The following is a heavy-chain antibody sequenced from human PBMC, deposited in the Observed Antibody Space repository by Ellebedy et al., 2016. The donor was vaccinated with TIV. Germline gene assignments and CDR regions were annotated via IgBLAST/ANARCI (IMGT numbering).Heavy chain of an antibody. CDR1: GGSISSYY. CDR2: IYYSGST. V-gene: IGHV4-59*01. J-gene: IGHJ6*02. D-gene: IGHD3-10*01. Sequence: SETLSLTCTVSGGSISSYYWSWIRQPPGKGLEWIGYIYYSGSTNYNPSLKSRVTISVDTSKNQFSLKLSSVTAADTAVYYCARSPPGGSGSYYRDYYYYGMDVWGQGTTVTVSS. CDR3: ARSPPGGSGSYYRDYYYYGMDV.